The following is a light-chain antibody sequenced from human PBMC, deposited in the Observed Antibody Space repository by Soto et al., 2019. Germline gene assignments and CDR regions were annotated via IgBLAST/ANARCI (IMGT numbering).Light chain of an antibody. V-gene: IGKV3-15*01. CDR1: QSVSSN. CDR3: QQYNNWPQT. Sequence: MSQSPSTLSVSPGERATLSCRASQSVSSNLAWYQQKPGQAPRLLIYGASTRATGIPARFSGSGSGTEFTLTISSLQSEDFAVYYCQQYNNWPQTFGQGTKVDIK. J-gene: IGKJ1*01. CDR2: GAS.